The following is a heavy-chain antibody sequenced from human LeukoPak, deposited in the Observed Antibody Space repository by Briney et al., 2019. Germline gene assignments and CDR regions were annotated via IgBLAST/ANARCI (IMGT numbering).Heavy chain of an antibody. Sequence: PSETLSLTCTVSGYSISSGYYWGWIRQPPGKGLEWIGSIHYSARIYYNPSLKSRLTISPDTSKNQFSLKLSSVTAADTAVYYCARADYSSTWSHDYYYMDVWGKGTTITVSS. V-gene: IGHV4-38-2*02. CDR2: IHYSARI. CDR3: ARADYSSTWSHDYYYMDV. D-gene: IGHD6-13*01. CDR1: GYSISSGYY. J-gene: IGHJ6*03.